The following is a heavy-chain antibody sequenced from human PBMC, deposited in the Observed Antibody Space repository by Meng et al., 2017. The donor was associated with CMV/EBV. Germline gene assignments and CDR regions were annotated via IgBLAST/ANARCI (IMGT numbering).Heavy chain of an antibody. D-gene: IGHD2-2*01. Sequence: GESLKISCAASGFTFSSYAMHWVRQAPGKGLEWVAVISYDGSNKYYADSVKGRFTISRDNSKNTLYLQMNSLRAEDTVVYYCARDLWPAAIRTPYYYGMDVWGQGTTVTVSS. CDR3: ARDLWPAAIRTPYYYGMDV. CDR2: ISYDGSNK. J-gene: IGHJ6*02. CDR1: GFTFSSYA. V-gene: IGHV3-30*04.